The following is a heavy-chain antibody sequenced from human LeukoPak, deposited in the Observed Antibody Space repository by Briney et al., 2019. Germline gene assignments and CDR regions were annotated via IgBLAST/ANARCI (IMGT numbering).Heavy chain of an antibody. CDR3: ARGPYDYVWGSYRPLFDY. CDR1: GFTFGSYS. V-gene: IGHV3-21*01. D-gene: IGHD3-16*02. Sequence: GGSLRLSCAASGFTFGSYSMNWVRQAPGKGLEWVSSISSSSSYIYYADSVKGRFTISRDNAKNSLYLQMNSLRAEDTAVYYCARGPYDYVWGSYRPLFDYWGQGTLVTVSS. J-gene: IGHJ4*02. CDR2: ISSSSSYI.